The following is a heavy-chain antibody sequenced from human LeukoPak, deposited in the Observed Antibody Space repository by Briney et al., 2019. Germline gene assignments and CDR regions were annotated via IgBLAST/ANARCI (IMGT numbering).Heavy chain of an antibody. CDR3: TAEKNGSPHY. D-gene: IGHD2-8*01. V-gene: IGHV4-39*07. J-gene: IGHJ4*02. CDR1: RGSVSSSTYY. CDR2: IYYTGST. Sequence: SETLSLTCTVSRGSVSSSTYYWSWVRQPPGKGLEWIASIYYTGSTYYNPSLKSRVTISLDMSKNEFFLTMTSVTATDTAVYFCTAEKNGSPHYWGQGTQVTVSS.